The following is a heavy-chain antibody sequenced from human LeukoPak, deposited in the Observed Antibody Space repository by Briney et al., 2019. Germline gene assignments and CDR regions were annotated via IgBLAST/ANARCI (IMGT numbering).Heavy chain of an antibody. V-gene: IGHV4-38-2*02. Sequence: SETLSLTCTVSGYSIRSGYYWGWIRQPPGKGLEWIGSIDHSGSTYYIPSLKSRVTISVDTSKNQFSLKLSSVTAADTAVYCCARDLSYCSGGSCYSSGYWGQGTLVTVSS. CDR3: ARDLSYCSGGSCYSSGY. D-gene: IGHD2-15*01. CDR2: IDHSGST. CDR1: GYSIRSGYY. J-gene: IGHJ4*02.